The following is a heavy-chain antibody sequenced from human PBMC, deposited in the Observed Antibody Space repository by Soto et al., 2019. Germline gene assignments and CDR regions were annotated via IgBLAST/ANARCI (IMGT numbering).Heavy chain of an antibody. V-gene: IGHV4-34*01. J-gene: IGHJ6*03. CDR1: GGSFSGYY. Sequence: ETLSLTCAVYGGSFSGYYWSWIRQPPGKGLEWIGEINHSGSTNYNPSLKSRVTISVDTSKNQFSLKLSSVTAADTAVYYCARGGRTYYYYYYMDVWGKGTTVTVS. CDR3: ARGGRTYYYYYYMDV. CDR2: INHSGST. D-gene: IGHD1-1*01.